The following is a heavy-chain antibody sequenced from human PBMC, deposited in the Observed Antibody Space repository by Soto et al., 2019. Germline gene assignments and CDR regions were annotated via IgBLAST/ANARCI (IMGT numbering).Heavy chain of an antibody. CDR3: ATTKSSSWFYDAFDI. V-gene: IGHV5-51*01. J-gene: IGHJ3*02. D-gene: IGHD6-13*01. CDR2: IYPGDSDT. CDR1: GDSLTSFW. Sequence: GDCSKISCEASGDSLTSFWMCWVRQMPGKGLEWMGIIYPGDSDTRYSPSFQAEVTNSADKPISTAYLQWSSLKASDTAMYYFATTKSSSWFYDAFDIWGQGTMGTVSS.